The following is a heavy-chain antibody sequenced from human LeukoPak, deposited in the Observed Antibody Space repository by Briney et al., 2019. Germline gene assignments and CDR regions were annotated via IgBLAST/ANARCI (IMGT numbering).Heavy chain of an antibody. CDR2: INPNSGYT. CDR3: ASMTTVTTFAFDI. Sequence: ASVKVSCKASGYTFTGYYMHWVRQAPGQGLEWMGWINPNSGYTNYAQKFQGRVTMTRDTSISTVYMELSRLKSDDTAVYYCASMTTVTTFAFDIWGQGTMVTVS. CDR1: GYTFTGYY. D-gene: IGHD4-17*01. V-gene: IGHV1-2*02. J-gene: IGHJ3*02.